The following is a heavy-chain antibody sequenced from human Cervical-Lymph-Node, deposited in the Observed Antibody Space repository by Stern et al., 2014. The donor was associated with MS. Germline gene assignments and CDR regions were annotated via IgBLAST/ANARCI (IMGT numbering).Heavy chain of an antibody. J-gene: IGHJ4*02. CDR2: ISYDGSSQ. CDR3: ARPAAARYFDY. V-gene: IGHV3-30-3*01. Sequence: LVESGGGVVQPGRSLRLSCATSGFTFGRHSMHWVRQVPGKGLEWVAIISYDGSSQHYADSVKGRFTISRDNSNNTLYLQMNSLRIEDTAMYYCARPAAARYFDYWGQGSQVTVSS. D-gene: IGHD6-25*01. CDR1: GFTFGRHS.